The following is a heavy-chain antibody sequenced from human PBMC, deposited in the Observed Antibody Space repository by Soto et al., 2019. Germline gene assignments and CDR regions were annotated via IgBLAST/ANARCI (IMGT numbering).Heavy chain of an antibody. J-gene: IGHJ3*01. D-gene: IGHD5-12*01. V-gene: IGHV3-23*01. CDR2: IGGRGNSA. Sequence: GGSLILSCASSGFIFTHYAMNWVRQAPGKGLEWVSVIGGRGNSAYYADSVQGRFTISRDNSKNTLSLQMSSLTADDTAIYYCVREGRGSFDFWGRGTMVTVSS. CDR1: GFIFTHYA. CDR3: VREGRGSFDF.